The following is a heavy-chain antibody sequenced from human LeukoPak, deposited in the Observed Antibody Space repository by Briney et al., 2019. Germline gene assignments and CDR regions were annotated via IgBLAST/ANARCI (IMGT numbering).Heavy chain of an antibody. Sequence: PSETLSLTCAVSGGSISSSNWWSWVRQPPGKGLEWIGEIYHSGSTNCNPSLRSRVTISVDKSKNQFSLKLSSVTAADTAVYYCARDYRDGYNYRFWDYGGQGTLVTVSS. CDR2: IYHSGST. V-gene: IGHV4-4*02. CDR1: GGSISSSNW. D-gene: IGHD5-24*01. J-gene: IGHJ4*02. CDR3: ARDYRDGYNYRFWDY.